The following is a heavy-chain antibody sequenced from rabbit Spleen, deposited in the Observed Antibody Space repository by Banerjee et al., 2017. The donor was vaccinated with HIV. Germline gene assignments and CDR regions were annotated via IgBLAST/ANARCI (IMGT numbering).Heavy chain of an antibody. CDR1: GFSFSGNYW. Sequence: QEQLEESGGGLVKPEGSLTLTCKASGFSFSGNYWICWVRQAPGKGLEWITCIYAGDSGTTYYANWAKGRFTISKTSSTTVTLQMTSLTAADTATYFCARSDGGTFQFNFWGQGTLVTVS. D-gene: IGHD6-1*01. J-gene: IGHJ3*01. CDR2: IYAGDSGTT. CDR3: ARSDGGTFQFNF. V-gene: IGHV1S45*01.